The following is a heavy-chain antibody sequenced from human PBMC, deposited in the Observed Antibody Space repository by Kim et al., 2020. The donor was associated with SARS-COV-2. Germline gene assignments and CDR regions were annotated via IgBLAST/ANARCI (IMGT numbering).Heavy chain of an antibody. J-gene: IGHJ5*01. CDR3: VCAAPYRPFENWF. V-gene: IGHV3-74*01. Sequence: GGSLRLSCAASGFTFSHNWMHWVRQAPGKGLVWVSRITSDASSTTYAYSAPVRVTFSSDNAPSTLSLHMNILRPEATAVDYCVCAAPYRPFENWF. CDR1: GFTFSHNW. D-gene: IGHD2-15*01. CDR2: ITSDASST.